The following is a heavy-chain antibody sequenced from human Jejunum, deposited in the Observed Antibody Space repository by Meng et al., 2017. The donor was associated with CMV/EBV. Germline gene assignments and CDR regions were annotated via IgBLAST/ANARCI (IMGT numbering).Heavy chain of an antibody. CDR1: FTFSSYA. CDR2: INYSGSVT. CDR3: AKDSVVVSGSRGSFDY. Sequence: FTFSSYAMNWVRRAPGKGLEWVSSINYSGSVTYHADSVKGRFTISRDNSKNTLYLQMNSLRPEDTAVYYCAKDSVVVSGSRGSFDYWGQGTLVTVSS. D-gene: IGHD2-21*01. J-gene: IGHJ4*02. V-gene: IGHV3-23*01.